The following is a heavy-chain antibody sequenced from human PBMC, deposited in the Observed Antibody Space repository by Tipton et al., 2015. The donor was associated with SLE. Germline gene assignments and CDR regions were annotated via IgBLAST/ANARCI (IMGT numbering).Heavy chain of an antibody. Sequence: TLSLTCTVSGGSISSYFWSWIRQPPGLGLEWIGHISYSGSTNYNPSLKSRVTISVDTSKNQFSLKLSSVTAADTAVYYCAREPVYYYYYMDVWGKETTVTVSS. J-gene: IGHJ6*03. CDR1: GGSISSYF. CDR3: AREPVYYYYYMDV. V-gene: IGHV4-59*12. CDR2: ISYSGST.